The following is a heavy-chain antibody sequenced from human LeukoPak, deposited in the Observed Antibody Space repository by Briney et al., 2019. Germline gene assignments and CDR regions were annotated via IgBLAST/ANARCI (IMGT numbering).Heavy chain of an antibody. V-gene: IGHV4-34*01. Sequence: PSETLSLTCAVYGGSFSGYYWSWIRQPPGKGLEWIGEINHSGSTNYNPSLKSRVTISVDTSKNQFSLKLSSVTAADTAVYYCARDRIRDGYYDAFDIWGQGTMVTVSS. D-gene: IGHD5-24*01. J-gene: IGHJ3*02. CDR1: GGSFSGYY. CDR3: ARDRIRDGYYDAFDI. CDR2: INHSGST.